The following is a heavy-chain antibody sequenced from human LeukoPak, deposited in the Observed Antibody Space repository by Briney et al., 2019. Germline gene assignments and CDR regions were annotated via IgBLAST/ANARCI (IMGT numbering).Heavy chain of an antibody. Sequence: GASVKVSCKPSGYSASDYYMHWVRQAPRQGLEWMGWINPNTGGTKYAQEFQGRVTMTEDTSISRVHMELRNLTYDDTAMYYCATPVPGYGALDVWGQGTMVTVSS. CDR1: GYSASDYY. CDR2: INPNTGGT. CDR3: ATPVPGYGALDV. V-gene: IGHV1-2*02. D-gene: IGHD3-9*01. J-gene: IGHJ3*01.